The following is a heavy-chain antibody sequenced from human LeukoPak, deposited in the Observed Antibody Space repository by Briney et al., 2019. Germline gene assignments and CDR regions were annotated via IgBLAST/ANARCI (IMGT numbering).Heavy chain of an antibody. CDR1: GFTFSDFG. D-gene: IGHD5-12*01. V-gene: IGHV3-30*04. J-gene: IGHJ6*04. Sequence: GRSLRLSCAASGFTFSDFGIHWVRQAPGKGLERVAVISYDGSKKYYGDSVKGRFTNSRDNSKNTLYLQMNSLRTEDTAVYYCARIHSGYDPPYSYYGMDVWGRGTRVTVSS. CDR2: ISYDGSKK. CDR3: ARIHSGYDPPYSYYGMDV.